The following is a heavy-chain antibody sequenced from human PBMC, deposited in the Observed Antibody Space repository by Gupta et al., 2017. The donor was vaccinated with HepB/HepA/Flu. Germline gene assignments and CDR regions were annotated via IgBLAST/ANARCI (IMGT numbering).Heavy chain of an antibody. J-gene: IGHJ4*02. CDR3: ARVRCSSTSCDQDYFDY. D-gene: IGHD2-2*01. CDR1: GYTFTGYY. Sequence: QVQLVQSGAEVKKPGASVKVSCKASGYTFTGYYMHWVRQAPGQGLEWMGWINPNSGGTNYAQKFQGRVTMTRDTSISTAYMELSRLRSDDTAVYYCARVRCSSTSCDQDYFDYWGQGTLVTVSS. V-gene: IGHV1-2*02. CDR2: INPNSGGT.